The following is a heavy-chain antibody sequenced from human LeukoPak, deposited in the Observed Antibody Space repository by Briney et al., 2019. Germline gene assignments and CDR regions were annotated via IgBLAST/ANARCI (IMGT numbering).Heavy chain of an antibody. CDR2: MNPNSGNT. V-gene: IGHV1-8*01. Sequence: GASVKVSCKASGYTFTSYDINWVRQATGQGLEWMGWMNPNSGNTGYAQKFQGRVTMTRNTSISTAYMELSSLRSEDTAVYYCARGRGYSSSWYYYYYYMDVWGKGTTVTVPS. D-gene: IGHD6-13*01. CDR3: ARGRGYSSSWYYYYYYMDV. CDR1: GYTFTSYD. J-gene: IGHJ6*03.